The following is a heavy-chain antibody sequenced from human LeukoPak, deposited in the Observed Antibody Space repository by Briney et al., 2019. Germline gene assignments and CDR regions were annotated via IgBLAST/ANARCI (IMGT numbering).Heavy chain of an antibody. J-gene: IGHJ4*02. D-gene: IGHD6-6*01. Sequence: PSETLSLTCAVYGGSFSGYYWSWIRQPPGKGLEWIGEINHSGSTNYNPAPKRRRTISVDTSTSQFSLRLSSVSVADTAVYYCARQEAASIADDWGQGTLVTVSS. CDR2: INHSGST. CDR3: ARQEAASIADD. V-gene: IGHV4-34*01. CDR1: GGSFSGYY.